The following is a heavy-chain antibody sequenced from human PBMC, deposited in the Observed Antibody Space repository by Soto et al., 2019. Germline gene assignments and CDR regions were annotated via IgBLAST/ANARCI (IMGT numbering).Heavy chain of an antibody. Sequence: ASVKVSCKASGYTFTSYAMHWVRQAPGQRLEWMGWINAGNGNTKYSQKFQGRVTITRDTSASTAYMELSSLRSEDTAVYYCARHCSSTSCLTYYYYYGMDVWGQGTTVTVS. CDR1: GYTFTSYA. CDR2: INAGNGNT. CDR3: ARHCSSTSCLTYYYYYGMDV. V-gene: IGHV1-3*01. J-gene: IGHJ6*02. D-gene: IGHD2-2*01.